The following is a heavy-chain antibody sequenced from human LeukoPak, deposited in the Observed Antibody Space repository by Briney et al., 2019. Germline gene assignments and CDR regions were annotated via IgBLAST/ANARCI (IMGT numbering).Heavy chain of an antibody. D-gene: IGHD6-13*01. J-gene: IGHJ4*02. CDR3: ARAAAAAGPGDFDY. Sequence: GGSLGLSCAASGFTFSSYSMNWVRQAPGKGLEWVSSISNSSSYIYYADSVKGRFTISRDNAKNSLYLQMNSLRAEDTAVYYCARAAAAAGPGDFDYWGQGTLVTVSS. V-gene: IGHV3-21*01. CDR2: ISNSSSYI. CDR1: GFTFSSYS.